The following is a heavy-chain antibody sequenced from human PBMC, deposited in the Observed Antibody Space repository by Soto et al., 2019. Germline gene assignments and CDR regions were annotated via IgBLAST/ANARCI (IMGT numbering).Heavy chain of an antibody. CDR2: ISHDGRIE. Sequence: QVHLVESGGGVVQPGRSLRLSCAASGFTFSTFALHWVRQAPGEGLEWVALISHDGRIEKYADSVKGRFNISRDNSKTTLHMQMDSLRLEDTGVYYCARDGLPDDFRSGGYWFDPWGQGPQVTVSS. CDR1: GFTFSTFA. J-gene: IGHJ5*02. D-gene: IGHD3-3*01. V-gene: IGHV3-30-3*01. CDR3: ARDGLPDDFRSGGYWFDP.